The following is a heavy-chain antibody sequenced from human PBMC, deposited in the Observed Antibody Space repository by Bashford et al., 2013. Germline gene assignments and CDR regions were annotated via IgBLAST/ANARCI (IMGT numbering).Heavy chain of an antibody. J-gene: IGHJ5*02. CDR3: AGSAGYCSSTSCGPNWFDP. V-gene: IGHV4-59*01. Sequence: SETLSLTCTVSGGSISSYYWSWIRQPPGKGLEWIGYIYYSGSTNYNPSLKSRVTISVDTSKNQFSLKLSSVTAADTAVYYCAGSAGYCSSTSCGPNWFDPWAREPWSPSPQ. D-gene: IGHD2-2*01. CDR2: IYYSGST. CDR1: GGSISSYY.